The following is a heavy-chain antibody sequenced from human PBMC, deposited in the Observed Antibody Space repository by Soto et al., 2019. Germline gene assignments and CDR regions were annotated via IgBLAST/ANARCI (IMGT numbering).Heavy chain of an antibody. CDR1: GYTFTSYD. CDR3: ARDHIAAAGPVDYP. CDR2: MNPNSGNT. Sequence: QVQLVQSGAEVKKPGASVKVSCKASGYTFTSYDINWVRQATGQGLEWMGWMNPNSGNTGYAQHLQGRVTITRNTSISTAYMELRSLSSEDTAVYYCARDHIAAAGPVDYPWGQGTLVTVSS. J-gene: IGHJ5*02. V-gene: IGHV1-8*01. D-gene: IGHD6-13*01.